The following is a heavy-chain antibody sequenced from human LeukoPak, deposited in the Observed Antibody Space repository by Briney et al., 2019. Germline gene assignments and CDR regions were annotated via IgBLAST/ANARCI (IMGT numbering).Heavy chain of an antibody. V-gene: IGHV1-18*01. Sequence: ASVKVSCKASGYTFTCYGISWVRQAPGQGLEWLGWISTYNNNTHYAQKFQVRVTMTTDTSTSTAYMELRSLRSDDTAVYHCARVSGSYRGAIDYWGQGTLVTVSS. D-gene: IGHD1-26*01. CDR3: ARVSGSYRGAIDY. CDR2: ISTYNNNT. CDR1: GYTFTCYG. J-gene: IGHJ4*02.